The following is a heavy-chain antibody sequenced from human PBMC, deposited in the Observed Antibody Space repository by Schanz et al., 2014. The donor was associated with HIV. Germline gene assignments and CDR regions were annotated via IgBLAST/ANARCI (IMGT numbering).Heavy chain of an antibody. D-gene: IGHD3-10*01. CDR2: IYAGGTT. V-gene: IGHV3-23*04. CDR3: AKGQRGIVRGDIDY. J-gene: IGHJ4*02. Sequence: EVQLVESGGRLVQPGGSLRLSCVASGFTFSSYSMNWVRQAPGKGLEWVSSIYAGGTTFYADAVRGRFTISRDNSKNTVYLQMNSLRAEDTAVYYCAKGQRGIVRGDIDYWGQGTLVTVSS. CDR1: GFTFSSYS.